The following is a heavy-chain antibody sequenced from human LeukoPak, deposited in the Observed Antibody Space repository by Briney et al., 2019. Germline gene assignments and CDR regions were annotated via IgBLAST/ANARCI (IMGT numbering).Heavy chain of an antibody. D-gene: IGHD6-13*01. J-gene: IGHJ5*02. V-gene: IGHV4-61*02. CDR3: ARGLSSSWYWFDT. CDR1: GGSISSESYY. Sequence: SETLSLTCTVSGGSISSESYYWSWIRQPAGKALEWIGRINTSGNINYNPSLKSRVTLSVDTSHNQFSLKLSSLTAADTAVYYCARGLSSSWYWFDTWGQGTLVTVSS. CDR2: INTSGNI.